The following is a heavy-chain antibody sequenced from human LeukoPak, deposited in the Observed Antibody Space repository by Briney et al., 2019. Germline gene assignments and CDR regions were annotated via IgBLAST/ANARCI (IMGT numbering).Heavy chain of an antibody. D-gene: IGHD3-16*01. V-gene: IGHV4-59*01. J-gene: IGHJ4*02. CDR3: TRGAGWLIDY. CDR1: DDSISDYY. Sequence: PSETLSLTCTVSDDSISDYYRGWIRQPPGKGLEWIGYFYNSGRSTYNPSLKSRVTISADTSKNHFSLKLNSVTTADTAVYYCTRGAGWLIDYWGQGILVTVST. CDR2: FYNSGRS.